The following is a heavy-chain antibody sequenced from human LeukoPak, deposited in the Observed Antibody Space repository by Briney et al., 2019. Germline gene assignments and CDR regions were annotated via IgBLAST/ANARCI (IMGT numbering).Heavy chain of an antibody. CDR2: ISSSGSTI. V-gene: IGHV3-48*03. CDR3: ARGLGDYNDAFDI. CDR1: GFTFSSYE. J-gene: IGHJ3*02. Sequence: PGGSLRLSCAASGFTFSSYEMNWVRQAPGKGLEWVSYISSSGSTIYYADSVKGRFTISRDNAKNSLYLQMNSLRAEDTAVYYCARGLGDYNDAFDIWGQGTMVTVSS. D-gene: IGHD4-17*01.